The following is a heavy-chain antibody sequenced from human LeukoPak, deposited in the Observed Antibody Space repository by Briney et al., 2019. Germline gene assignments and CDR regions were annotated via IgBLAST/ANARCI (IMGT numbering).Heavy chain of an antibody. CDR2: INPNSGGT. Sequence: ASVKVSCKASGYTFNGYYKHWVRQAPGQGLEWMGWINPNSGGTNYAQKFQGRVTMTRDTSISTAYMELSRLRSDDTAVYYCARDPGNGDYGAFDIWGQGTMVTVSS. CDR3: ARDPGNGDYGAFDI. CDR1: GYTFNGYY. V-gene: IGHV1-2*02. J-gene: IGHJ3*02. D-gene: IGHD4-17*01.